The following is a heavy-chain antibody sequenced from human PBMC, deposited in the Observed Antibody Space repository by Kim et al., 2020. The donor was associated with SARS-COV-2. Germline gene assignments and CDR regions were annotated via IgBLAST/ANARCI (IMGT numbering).Heavy chain of an antibody. CDR3: SRDASVNY. Sequence: GGSLRLSCAGSGLIFNKYWMTWVRQAPGKGLEWVASIKPDGSETYYVDSVKGRFTISRDNAENSLYLRMNGLRAEDTAVYYCSRDASVNYWAQGTLVTVS. CDR2: IKPDGSET. CDR1: GLIFNKYW. J-gene: IGHJ4*02. V-gene: IGHV3-7*01.